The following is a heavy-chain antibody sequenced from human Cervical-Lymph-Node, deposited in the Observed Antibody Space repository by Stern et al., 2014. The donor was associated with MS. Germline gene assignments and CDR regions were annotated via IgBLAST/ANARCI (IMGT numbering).Heavy chain of an antibody. J-gene: IGHJ4*02. CDR3: ARVLSLATFDS. V-gene: IGHV1-46*01. CDR2: LNPSAGRT. CDR1: GYSFTTYC. D-gene: IGHD6-13*01. Sequence: VQLVQSGAEIKKPGASVKISCKASGYSFTTYCIHWVRQAPGQGLEWVAFLNPSAGRTTYAQNFQGRVTATGNTSTDTVDLKLTGLGYEDSAVYYCARVLSLATFDSWGQGTLVTVSS.